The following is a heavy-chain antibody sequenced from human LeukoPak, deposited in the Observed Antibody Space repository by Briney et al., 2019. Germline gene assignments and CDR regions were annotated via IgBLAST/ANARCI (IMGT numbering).Heavy chain of an antibody. V-gene: IGHV4-30-2*01. J-gene: IGHJ5*02. CDR3: ARERPRYGSGPRGFDP. D-gene: IGHD3-10*01. Sequence: SQTLSLTCTVSGGSISSGGYYWSWIRQPPGKGLEWIGEINHSGSTNYNPSLKSRVTISVDTSKNQFSLKLSSVTAADTAVYYCARERPRYGSGPRGFDPWGQGTLVTISS. CDR1: GGSISSGGYY. CDR2: INHSGST.